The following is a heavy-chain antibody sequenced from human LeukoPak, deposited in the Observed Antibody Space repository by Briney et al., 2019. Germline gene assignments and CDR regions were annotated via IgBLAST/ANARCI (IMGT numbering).Heavy chain of an antibody. D-gene: IGHD3-22*01. Sequence: SETLSLTCAVSGYSISSGYYWGWIRQPPGKGLEWIGSIYHSGSTYYNPSLKSRVTISVDTSKNQFSLKLISVTAADTAVYYCARHAGYYYDSGGYYLVDYWGQGTLVTVSS. CDR1: GYSISSGYY. CDR2: IYHSGST. CDR3: ARHAGYYYDSGGYYLVDY. V-gene: IGHV4-38-2*01. J-gene: IGHJ4*02.